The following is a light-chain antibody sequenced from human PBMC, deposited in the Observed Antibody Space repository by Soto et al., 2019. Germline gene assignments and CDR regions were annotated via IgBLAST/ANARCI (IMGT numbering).Light chain of an antibody. CDR1: QSVATF. J-gene: IGKJ2*01. CDR3: QQRSNWPPDYT. Sequence: EIVLTQSPATLSLSLGERATLSCRASQSVATFLAWYQQKPGQAPRLLIYDASNSATGIPARFSGSGSGKDFTLTISRLEPEDFAVYYCQQRSNWPPDYTFGQGTKLEIK. V-gene: IGKV3-11*01. CDR2: DAS.